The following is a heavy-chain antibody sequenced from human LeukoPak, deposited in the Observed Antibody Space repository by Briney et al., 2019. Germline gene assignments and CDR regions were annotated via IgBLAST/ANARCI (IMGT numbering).Heavy chain of an antibody. CDR2: ISYDGSNK. CDR1: GFIFSSYA. V-gene: IGHV3-30*04. CDR3: AKGRGYSSGAFDY. J-gene: IGHJ4*02. D-gene: IGHD6-19*01. Sequence: GGSLRLSCAASGFIFSSYAMHWVRRAPGKGLEWVAVISYDGSNKYYADSVKGRFTISRDNSKNTLYLQMNSLRAEDTAVYYCAKGRGYSSGAFDYWGQGTLVTVSS.